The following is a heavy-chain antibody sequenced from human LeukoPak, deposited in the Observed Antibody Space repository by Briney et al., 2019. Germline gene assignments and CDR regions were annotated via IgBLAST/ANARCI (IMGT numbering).Heavy chain of an antibody. D-gene: IGHD3-9*01. CDR3: AREASHYDILTGYYKGGFDY. J-gene: IGHJ4*02. Sequence: GGSLRLSCAASGFTFSSYWMSWVRQAPGKGLEWVAHIKQDGSEKYYVDSVKGRFTISRDNAKNSLYLQMNSLRAEDTAVYYCAREASHYDILTGYYKGGFDYWGQGTLVTVSS. CDR1: GFTFSSYW. CDR2: IKQDGSEK. V-gene: IGHV3-7*01.